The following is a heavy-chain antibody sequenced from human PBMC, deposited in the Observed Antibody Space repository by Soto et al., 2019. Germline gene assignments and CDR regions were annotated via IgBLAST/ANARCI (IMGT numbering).Heavy chain of an antibody. CDR1: GFTFSSYS. V-gene: IGHV3-48*02. J-gene: IGHJ6*02. CDR3: ARGLGDYLYDMDV. CDR2: ISGGSSTI. Sequence: GGSLRLSCAASGFTFSSYSMTWVRQAPGKGLEWVSYISGGSSTIHYAGSVKGRFTISRDNAKNSLYLQMNSLRDEDTAVYYCARGLGDYLYDMDVWGQGTTVTVSS. D-gene: IGHD1-26*01.